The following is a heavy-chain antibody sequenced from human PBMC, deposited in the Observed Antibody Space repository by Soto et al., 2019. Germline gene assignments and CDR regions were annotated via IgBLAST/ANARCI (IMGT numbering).Heavy chain of an antibody. CDR2: IYPGDSDT. V-gene: IGHV5-51*01. CDR1: GYSFTSYW. J-gene: IGHJ5*02. CDR3: ARGYCTATICDPWFDP. Sequence: GESLKISFKGSGYSFTSYWIGWVRQMPGKGLEWMGIIYPGDSDTRYSPSFQGQVTTSVDKSITTAYLQWSSLKASDTAMYYCARGYCTATICDPWFDPWGQGTLVTVSS. D-gene: IGHD2-8*02.